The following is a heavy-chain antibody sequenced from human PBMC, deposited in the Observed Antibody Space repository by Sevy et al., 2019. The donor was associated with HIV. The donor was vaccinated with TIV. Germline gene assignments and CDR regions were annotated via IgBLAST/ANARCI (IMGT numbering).Heavy chain of an antibody. V-gene: IGHV3-30*02. CDR3: AKEIRPDSGSWDQYYYYYGMDV. J-gene: IGHJ6*02. CDR2: IRYDGSNK. D-gene: IGHD6-13*01. CDR1: GFTFSSYG. Sequence: GGSLRLSCAASGFTFSSYGMHWVRQAPGKGLEWVAFIRYDGSNKYYADSVKGRFTISRDNSKNTLYLQMNSLRAEDTAVYYCAKEIRPDSGSWDQYYYYYGMDVWGQGTTVTVSS.